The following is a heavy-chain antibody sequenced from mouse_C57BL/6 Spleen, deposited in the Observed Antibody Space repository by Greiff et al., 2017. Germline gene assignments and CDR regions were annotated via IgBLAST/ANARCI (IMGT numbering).Heavy chain of an antibody. CDR1: GYTFTSYW. J-gene: IGHJ3*01. CDR2: IHPSDSDT. V-gene: IGHV1-74*01. D-gene: IGHD2-4*01. Sequence: QVQLQQPGAELVKPGASVKVSCKASGYTFTSYWMHWVKQRPGQGLEWIGRIHPSDSDTNSNQKFKGKATLTVDKSSSTAYMQLSSLTSEDSAVYYCAMVTYDYVFAYWGQGTLVTVSA. CDR3: AMVTYDYVFAY.